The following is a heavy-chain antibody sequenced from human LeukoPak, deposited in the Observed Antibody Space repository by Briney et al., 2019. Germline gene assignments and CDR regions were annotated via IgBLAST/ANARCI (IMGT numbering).Heavy chain of an antibody. CDR3: ARDGSSSWYAN. D-gene: IGHD6-13*01. J-gene: IGHJ4*02. Sequence: ASVKVSCKASGYTFTSYGISWVRQAPGQGLEWMGWISPYNGNTNYAQKLQGRVTMTADASTSTAYMDLRSLSSDDTAVYYCARDGSSSWYANWGQGTLVTVSS. CDR2: ISPYNGNT. CDR1: GYTFTSYG. V-gene: IGHV1-18*01.